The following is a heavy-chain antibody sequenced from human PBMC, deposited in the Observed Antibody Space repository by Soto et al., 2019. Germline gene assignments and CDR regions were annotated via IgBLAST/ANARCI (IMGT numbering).Heavy chain of an antibody. D-gene: IGHD6-25*01. J-gene: IGHJ5*02. Sequence: SGTPALTCSVSEGCINSSRYFWGWVRQPAGKGLERIGSIYYSGSTYWDPSLRSRVTMPLDTSNNTLPLKLSFVTAADTAVFYCALHYSGGYRTVFYTWDPGTMGTVSP. CDR1: EGCINSSRYF. V-gene: IGHV4-39*05. CDR3: ALHYSGGYRTVFYT. CDR2: IYYSGST.